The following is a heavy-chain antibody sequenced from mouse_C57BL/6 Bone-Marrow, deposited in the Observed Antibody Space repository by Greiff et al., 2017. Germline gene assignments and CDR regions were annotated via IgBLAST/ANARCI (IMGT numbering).Heavy chain of an antibody. CDR2: IWWDDAK. CDR1: GFSLSTFGMG. Sequence: QVTLKESGPGILQPSQTLSLTCSFSGFSLSTFGMGVGWLRQPSGKGREWLAHIWWDDAKYHNPALKSRLTISKETTTNHVFLKNANVDTAETATYYCARIGRMDYWGQGTSVTVSS. CDR3: ARIGRMDY. J-gene: IGHJ4*01. V-gene: IGHV8-8*01.